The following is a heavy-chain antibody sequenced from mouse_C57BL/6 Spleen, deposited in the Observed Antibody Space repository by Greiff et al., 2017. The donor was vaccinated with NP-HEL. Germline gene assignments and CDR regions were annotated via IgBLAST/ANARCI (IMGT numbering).Heavy chain of an antibody. Sequence: QVQLKQPGTELVKPGASVKLSCKASGYTFTSYWMHWVKQRPGQGLEWIGNINPSNGGTNYNEKFKSKATLTVDKSSSTAYMQLSSLTSEDSAVYYCARSRSSYVEYYAMDYWGQGTSVTVSS. CDR3: ARSRSSYVEYYAMDY. J-gene: IGHJ4*01. V-gene: IGHV1-53*01. CDR2: INPSNGGT. CDR1: GYTFTSYW. D-gene: IGHD1-1*01.